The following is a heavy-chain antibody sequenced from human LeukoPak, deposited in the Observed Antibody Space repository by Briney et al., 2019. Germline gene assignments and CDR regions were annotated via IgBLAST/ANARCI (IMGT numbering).Heavy chain of an antibody. CDR2: INANTGST. Sequence: VKVSCKASGYIFNTNGLSWVRQAPGQGLEWMGWINANTGSTNYAQIFQGRVHMTTDTSTATAYMELTSLRSDDTATYYCARDAFQGSSWSNWFDSWGQGTLVIVSS. V-gene: IGHV1-18*01. CDR3: ARDAFQGSSWSNWFDS. J-gene: IGHJ5*01. CDR1: GYIFNTNG. D-gene: IGHD6-13*01.